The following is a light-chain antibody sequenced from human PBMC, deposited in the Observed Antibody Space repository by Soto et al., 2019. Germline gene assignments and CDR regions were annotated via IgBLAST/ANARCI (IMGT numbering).Light chain of an antibody. CDR2: DAS. Sequence: VMTQSPGTLSVSQGERATLSCRASQSVSSNLAWYQQKPGQAPRLLISDASTRATGIPARFSGSGSGTDFTLTISDVQPEDFALYYCHQRQSWPRTFGQGTKVDIK. J-gene: IGKJ1*01. V-gene: IGKV3-15*01. CDR3: HQRQSWPRT. CDR1: QSVSSN.